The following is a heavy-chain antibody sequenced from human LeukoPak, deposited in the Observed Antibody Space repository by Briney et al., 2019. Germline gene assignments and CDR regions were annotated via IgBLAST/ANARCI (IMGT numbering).Heavy chain of an antibody. D-gene: IGHD3-22*01. V-gene: IGHV3-48*03. Sequence: GGSLRLSCAASGFTFSSYEMNWVRQAPGKGLEWVSYISSSGSTIYYADSVKGRFTISRDNAKNSLYLQMNSLRAEDTAVYYCAREEIVVDEWIIWSERWDYYGMDVWGQGTTVTVSS. CDR1: GFTFSSYE. CDR3: AREEIVVDEWIIWSERWDYYGMDV. J-gene: IGHJ6*02. CDR2: ISSSGSTI.